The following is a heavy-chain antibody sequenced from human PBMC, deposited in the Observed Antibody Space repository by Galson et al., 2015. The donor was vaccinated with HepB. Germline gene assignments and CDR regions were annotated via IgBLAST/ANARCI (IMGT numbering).Heavy chain of an antibody. V-gene: IGHV4-59*12. J-gene: IGHJ4*02. CDR2: IYYSGST. CDR1: GGSISSYY. CDR3: ARGRTYYDFWSGFGAFDY. Sequence: LSLTCTVSGGSISSYYWSWIRQPPGKGLEWIGYIYYSGSTYYNPSLKSRVTISVDTSKNQFSLKLSSVTAADTAVYYCARGRTYYDFWSGFGAFDYWGQGTLVTVSS. D-gene: IGHD3-3*01.